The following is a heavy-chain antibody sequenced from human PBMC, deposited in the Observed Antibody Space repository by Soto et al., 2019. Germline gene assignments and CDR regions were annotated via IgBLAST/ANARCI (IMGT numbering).Heavy chain of an antibody. J-gene: IGHJ4*02. Sequence: EASVKVSCKASGYTFTSYYIHWVRQAPGQGLEWMGIINPSDGGTSYAQKFQGRVTMARDTSTSTVYMELSSLRSEDTAVYYCARVGIVAAKGYYDYWGQGTLVTVSS. CDR3: ARVGIVAAKGYYDY. CDR2: INPSDGGT. CDR1: GYTFTSYY. D-gene: IGHD5-12*01. V-gene: IGHV1-46*01.